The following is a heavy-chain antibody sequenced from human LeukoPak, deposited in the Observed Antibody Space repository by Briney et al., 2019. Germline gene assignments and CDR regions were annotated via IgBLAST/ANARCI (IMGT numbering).Heavy chain of an antibody. D-gene: IGHD4-17*01. J-gene: IGHJ4*02. CDR3: ARIDGDLLDS. V-gene: IGHV4-59*08. Sequence: PSETLSLTCSVSGGSFSTYYWTWIRQPPGKRLEYIGYVYYTGSTNYNPSLQSRVAISIDTSKNQFSLKLRSVTAADTAVYFCARIDGDLLDSWGQGTLVAVSS. CDR2: VYYTGST. CDR1: GGSFSTYY.